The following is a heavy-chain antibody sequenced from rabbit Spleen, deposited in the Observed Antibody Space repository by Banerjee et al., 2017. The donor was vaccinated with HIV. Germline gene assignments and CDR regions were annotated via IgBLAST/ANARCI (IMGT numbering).Heavy chain of an antibody. CDR3: ARDGAGGSYFAV. CDR1: GFTLSSYY. V-gene: IGHV1S7*01. D-gene: IGHD8-1*01. CDR2: IDPVFGIT. J-gene: IGHJ6*01. Sequence: HLKESGGGLVQPGGYLKLSCTASGFTLSSYYMNWVRQAPGKGLDWIGYIDPVFGITYYANWVNGRFSISRENAQNTVFLQMTSLTAADTASYFCARDGAGGSYFAVWGPGTLVTVS.